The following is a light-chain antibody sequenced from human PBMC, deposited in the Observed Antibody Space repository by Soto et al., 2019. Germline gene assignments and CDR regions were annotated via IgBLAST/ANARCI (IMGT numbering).Light chain of an antibody. CDR1: QSISSY. Sequence: DIQMTQSPSSLSASVGDRVTITCRASQSISSYFNWYQQKPGKAPKLLIYAASILQIGVPSRFSGRGSGTDFTRTISSLQPEGFANYYWQQSYSTSYTCGQGTKLEIK. CDR3: QQSYSTSYT. V-gene: IGKV1-39*01. J-gene: IGKJ2*01. CDR2: AAS.